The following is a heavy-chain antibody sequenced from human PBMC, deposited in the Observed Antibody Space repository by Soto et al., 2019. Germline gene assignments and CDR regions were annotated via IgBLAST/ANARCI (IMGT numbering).Heavy chain of an antibody. CDR3: ARERVVPAATGDYYYGMDV. D-gene: IGHD2-2*01. V-gene: IGHV4-39*06. J-gene: IGHJ6*02. CDR2: IYYSGST. CDR1: GGSISSSSYY. Sequence: PTETLSLTCTVPGGSISSSSYYWGWFRQPPGKGLEGTGSIYYSGSTYYNPSLKRRVTISVDTSKNQFALKLSSVTAADTAVYYCARERVVPAATGDYYYGMDVWGQGTTVTVSS.